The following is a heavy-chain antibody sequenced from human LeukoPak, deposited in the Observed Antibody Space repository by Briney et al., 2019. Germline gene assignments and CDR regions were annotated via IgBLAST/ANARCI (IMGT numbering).Heavy chain of an antibody. D-gene: IGHD2-15*01. J-gene: IGHJ4*02. V-gene: IGHV1-18*01. CDR3: ARDRSGYCGGSTCLLFDY. CDR1: GYPFPTYG. CDR2: ISTDIDGNT. Sequence: ASVKVSCKASGYPFPTYGISWVRQAPGQGLEWMGWISTDIDGNTNYAQKFRGRITMTTDTSTSTAYMELTSLRSDDTAVYYCARDRSGYCGGSTCLLFDYWGQGTLVTVYS.